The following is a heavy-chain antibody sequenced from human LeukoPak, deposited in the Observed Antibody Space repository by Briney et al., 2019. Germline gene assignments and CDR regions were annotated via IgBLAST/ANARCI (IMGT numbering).Heavy chain of an antibody. J-gene: IGHJ6*02. Sequence: SETLSLTCAVYGGSFSGHYWSWIRQPPGKGLEWIGEINHSGSTNYNPSLKSRVTISVDTSKNQFSLKLSSVTAADTAVYYCARHPHILYGDYGMDVWGQGTTVTVSS. CDR2: INHSGST. V-gene: IGHV4-34*01. CDR3: ARHPHILYGDYGMDV. CDR1: GGSFSGHY. D-gene: IGHD3-16*01.